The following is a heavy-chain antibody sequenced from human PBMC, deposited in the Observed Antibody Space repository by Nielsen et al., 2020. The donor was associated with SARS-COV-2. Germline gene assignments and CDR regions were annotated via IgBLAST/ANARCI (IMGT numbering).Heavy chain of an antibody. CDR2: INAGNGNT. CDR1: GYTFTSYA. Sequence: ASVKVSCKASGYTFTSYAMHWVRQAPGQRLEWMGWINAGNGNTKYSQKFQGRVTITRDTSASTAYMELSSLRSEDTAVYYCARGYDILTGYYILDYWGQGTLVTVSS. V-gene: IGHV1-3*01. CDR3: ARGYDILTGYYILDY. J-gene: IGHJ4*02. D-gene: IGHD3-9*01.